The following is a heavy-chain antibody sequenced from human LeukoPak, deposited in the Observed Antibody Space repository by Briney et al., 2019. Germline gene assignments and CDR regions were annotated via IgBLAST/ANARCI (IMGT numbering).Heavy chain of an antibody. CDR1: GFTFSSYG. CDR3: AREDGHGDYRTLGYYYYMDV. CDR2: ISGSGGST. V-gene: IGHV3-23*01. D-gene: IGHD4-17*01. J-gene: IGHJ6*03. Sequence: QPGGTLRLSCAASGFTFSSYGMSWVRQAPGKGLEWVSAISGSGGSTYYADSVKGRFTISRDNAKNSLYLQMNSLRAEDTAVYYCAREDGHGDYRTLGYYYYMDVWGKGTTVTVSS.